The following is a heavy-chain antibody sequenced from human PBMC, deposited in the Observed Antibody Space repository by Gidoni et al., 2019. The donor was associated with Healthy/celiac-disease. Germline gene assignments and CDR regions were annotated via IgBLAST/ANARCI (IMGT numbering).Heavy chain of an antibody. J-gene: IGHJ6*02. Sequence: QVQLVESGGGVVQPGRSLRLSCAASGFTFSSYAMHWVRQAPGKGLEWVAVISYDGSNKYYADSGKGRFTISRDNSKNTLYLQMNSLRAEDTAVYYCAGMGLTSSSWYEFYYYYGMDVWGQGTTVTVSS. CDR3: AGMGLTSSSWYEFYYYYGMDV. CDR1: GFTFSSYA. D-gene: IGHD6-13*01. V-gene: IGHV3-30*01. CDR2: ISYDGSNK.